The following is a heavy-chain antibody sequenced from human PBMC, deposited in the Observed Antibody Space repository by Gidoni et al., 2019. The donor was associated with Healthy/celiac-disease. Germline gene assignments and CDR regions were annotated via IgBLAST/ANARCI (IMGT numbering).Heavy chain of an antibody. CDR2: IIPIFGTA. V-gene: IGHV1-69*01. CDR1: DSTFSSYA. J-gene: IGHJ4*02. CDR3: ARESSGSYGLFDY. D-gene: IGHD1-26*01. Sequence: QVQLVQSGAEVQKPASSLKVSCQASDSTFSSYAISWVRQAPGQGLEWLGGIIPIFGTANYAQKFQGRVTITADESTSTAYMELSSLRSEDTAVYYCARESSGSYGLFDYWGQGTLVTVPS.